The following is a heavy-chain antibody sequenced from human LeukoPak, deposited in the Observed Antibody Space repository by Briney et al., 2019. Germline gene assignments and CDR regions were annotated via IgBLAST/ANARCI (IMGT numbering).Heavy chain of an antibody. CDR2: INHSGST. D-gene: IGHD5-18*01. CDR1: GGSFSGYY. J-gene: IGHJ4*02. Sequence: SETLSLTCAVYGGSFSGYYWSWIRQPPGKGLEWIGEINHSGSTNYNPSLKSRVTISVDTSKNQFSLKLSSVTAADTAVYYCARGGYSYGYNYWGQGTLVTVSS. CDR3: ARGGYSYGYNY. V-gene: IGHV4-34*01.